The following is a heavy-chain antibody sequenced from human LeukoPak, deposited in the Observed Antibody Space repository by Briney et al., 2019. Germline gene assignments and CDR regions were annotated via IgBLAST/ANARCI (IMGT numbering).Heavy chain of an antibody. J-gene: IGHJ6*02. CDR2: INHSGST. Sequence: SETLSLTCAVYGGSFSGYYWSWIRQPPGKGLEWIGEINHSGSTNYNPSPKSRVTISVDTSKNQFSLKLSSVTAADTAVYYCARGLRYYGSGSYFSPGISQKRYGMDVWGQGTTVTVSS. D-gene: IGHD3-10*01. V-gene: IGHV4-34*01. CDR3: ARGLRYYGSGSYFSPGISQKRYGMDV. CDR1: GGSFSGYY.